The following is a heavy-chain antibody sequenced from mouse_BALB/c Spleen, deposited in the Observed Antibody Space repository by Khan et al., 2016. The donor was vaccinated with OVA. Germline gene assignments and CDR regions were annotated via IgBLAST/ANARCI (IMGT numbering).Heavy chain of an antibody. V-gene: IGHV3-2*02. CDR3: ARTARIKY. CDR2: ISYSGST. D-gene: IGHD1-2*01. Sequence: EVQLQESGPGLVKPSQSLSLTCTVTGYSITSGYGWNWIRQFPGNKLEWMGYISYSGSTNYNPSLKSRISITRETSKNQFFLQLNSVTSEDTATYYCARTARIKYWGQGTTLTVSS. J-gene: IGHJ2*01. CDR1: GYSITSGYG.